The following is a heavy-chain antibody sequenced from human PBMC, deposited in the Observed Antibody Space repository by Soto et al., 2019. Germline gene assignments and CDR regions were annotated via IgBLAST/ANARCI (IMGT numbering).Heavy chain of an antibody. CDR1: GGTFASFA. J-gene: IGHJ6*02. D-gene: IGHD6-19*01. V-gene: IGHV1-69*01. Sequence: QVQLVQSGAEVKKPGSSVKVSCKASGGTFASFAISWVRQAPGQGLEWMGGISPMVGTANYAQTFQGRCTITADDSTNTANMELSSLRPEDTAMYYCAREQSAVAGHYYYGMDAWGQGTTVTVSS. CDR3: AREQSAVAGHYYYGMDA. CDR2: ISPMVGTA.